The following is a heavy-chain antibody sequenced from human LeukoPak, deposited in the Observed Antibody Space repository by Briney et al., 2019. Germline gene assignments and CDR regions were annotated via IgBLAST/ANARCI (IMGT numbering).Heavy chain of an antibody. D-gene: IGHD6-13*01. V-gene: IGHV3-7*03. CDR3: ASGRQLGR. CDR1: GFSFSTYW. CDR2: IKQDESEK. Sequence: SGGSLRLSCAASGFSFSTYWMSWVRQAPGKGLEWVANIKQDESEKYYVDSVKGRFTISRDNTKNSLYLQMNSLRVEDTAVYHCASGRQLGRWGQGTLVTVSS. J-gene: IGHJ4*02.